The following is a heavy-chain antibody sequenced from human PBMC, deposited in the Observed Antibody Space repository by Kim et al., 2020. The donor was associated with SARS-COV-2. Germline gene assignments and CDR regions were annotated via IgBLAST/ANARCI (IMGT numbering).Heavy chain of an antibody. J-gene: IGHJ4*02. D-gene: IGHD1-26*01. V-gene: IGHV1-18*01. CDR1: AYRFSSFG. Sequence: SAKVSCKASAYRFSSFGVTWVRQAPGQGLEWMGWITTYNGDTNYAQKFQGRVTMTTDTSTTTAYMELRSLRSDDTAVYYCARVTLPLLGGTHNFDYWGQETLVTVSS. CDR2: ITTYNGDT. CDR3: ARVTLPLLGGTHNFDY.